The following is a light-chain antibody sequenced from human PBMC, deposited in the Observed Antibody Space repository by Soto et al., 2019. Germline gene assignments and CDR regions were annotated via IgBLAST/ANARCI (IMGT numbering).Light chain of an antibody. CDR2: GAY. CDR3: QQRSNWPSYT. V-gene: IGKV3D-20*02. J-gene: IGKJ2*01. Sequence: EIVLTQSPGTLSLSPGERATLSCRASQSVISTYFAWYQQKPGQAPRLLIYGAYTRATGIPDRFSGSGSGTDFTLTISRLEPEDFAVYYCQQRSNWPSYTFGQGTKVDIK. CDR1: QSVISTY.